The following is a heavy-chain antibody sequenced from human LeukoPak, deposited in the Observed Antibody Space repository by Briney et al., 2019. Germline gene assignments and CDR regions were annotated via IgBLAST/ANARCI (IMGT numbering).Heavy chain of an antibody. CDR3: AKARPPLWFGELLS. Sequence: GGSLRLSRAASGFTFSSYGMHWVRQAPGKGLEWVAVISYDGSNKYYADSVKGRFTISRDNSKNTLYLQMNSLRAEDTAVYYCAKARPPLWFGELLSWGQGTLVTVSS. CDR2: ISYDGSNK. J-gene: IGHJ5*02. V-gene: IGHV3-30*18. CDR1: GFTFSSYG. D-gene: IGHD3-10*01.